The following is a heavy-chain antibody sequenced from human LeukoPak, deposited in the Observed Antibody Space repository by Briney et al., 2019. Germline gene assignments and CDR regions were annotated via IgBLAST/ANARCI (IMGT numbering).Heavy chain of an antibody. CDR1: GFTISTFA. D-gene: IGHD1-1*01. Sequence: GSLSFSCAAAGFTISTFAMHWDRQATGIGLVWVSALGTAGDTFYPGSVKGRFTISRENAKNSLYLQMNNLRAEDTSVYYCARQMPPQVNGDYWGQGTLVTVSS. J-gene: IGHJ4*02. CDR3: ARQMPPQVNGDY. CDR2: LGTAGDT. V-gene: IGHV3-13*01.